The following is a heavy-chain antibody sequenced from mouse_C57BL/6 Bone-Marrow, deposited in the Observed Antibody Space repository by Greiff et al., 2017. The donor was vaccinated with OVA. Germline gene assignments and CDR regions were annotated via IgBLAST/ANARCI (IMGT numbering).Heavy chain of an antibody. D-gene: IGHD1-1*01. Sequence: LKESGPELVKPGASVKISCKASGYSFTDYNMNWVKQSHGKSLEWIGVINPNYGTTSYNQKFKGKATLTVDQSSSTAYMQLNSLTSEDSAVYYCAIYYGSSHFDYWGQGTTLTVSS. CDR1: GYSFTDYN. CDR3: AIYYGSSHFDY. V-gene: IGHV1-39*01. CDR2: INPNYGTT. J-gene: IGHJ2*01.